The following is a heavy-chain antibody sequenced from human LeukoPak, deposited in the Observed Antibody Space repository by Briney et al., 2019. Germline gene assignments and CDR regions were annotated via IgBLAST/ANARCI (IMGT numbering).Heavy chain of an antibody. J-gene: IGHJ5*02. CDR3: ARGDCSGGSCYFNWFDP. Sequence: SETLSLTCTVSGGSISSDHWNWIRQPPGKGLEWIGCIYYSGSTYYNPSLKSRVTISVDMSKSQFSLRLTSVTAADTAVYYCARGDCSGGSCYFNWFDPWGQGTLVTVSS. CDR2: IYYSGST. V-gene: IGHV4-59*01. D-gene: IGHD2-15*01. CDR1: GGSISSDH.